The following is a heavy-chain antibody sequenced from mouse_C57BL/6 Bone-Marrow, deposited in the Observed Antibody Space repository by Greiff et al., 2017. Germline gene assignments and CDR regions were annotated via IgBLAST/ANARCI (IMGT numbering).Heavy chain of an antibody. CDR2: IYPGGGYT. J-gene: IGHJ4*01. V-gene: IGHV1-63*01. Sequence: QVQLQQSGAELVRPGTSVKMSCKASGYTFPNYWIGWAKQRPGHGLEWIGDIYPGGGYTNYNEKFKGKATLTADKSSSTAYMQFSSLTSEDSAIYYCARSSPYAMDYWGQGTSVTVSS. D-gene: IGHD1-1*01. CDR1: GYTFPNYW. CDR3: ARSSPYAMDY.